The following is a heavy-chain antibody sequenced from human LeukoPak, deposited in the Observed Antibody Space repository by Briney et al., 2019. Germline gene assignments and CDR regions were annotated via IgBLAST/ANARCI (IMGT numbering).Heavy chain of an antibody. CDR1: GGTFSSYA. J-gene: IGHJ6*03. D-gene: IGHD4-17*01. CDR2: MNSNSGNT. Sequence: ASVKVSCTASGGTFSSYAINWVRQATGQGLEWMGWMNSNSGNTGYAQKFQGRVTMTRNTYISTAYMELSSLRSEDTAVYYCARDGSTVTTSLTYYYYMDVWGKGTTVTISS. V-gene: IGHV1-8*02. CDR3: ARDGSTVTTSLTYYYYMDV.